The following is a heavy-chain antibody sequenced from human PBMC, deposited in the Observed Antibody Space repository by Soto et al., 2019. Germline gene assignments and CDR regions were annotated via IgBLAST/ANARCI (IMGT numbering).Heavy chain of an antibody. V-gene: IGHV3-64*04. CDR3: ARDDHQYYYDSSGYYPHYYYYGMDV. CDR2: ISSNGGST. CDR1: GFTFSSYA. J-gene: IGHJ6*02. Sequence: PGGSLRLSCSASGFTFSSYAMHWVRQAPGKGLEYVSAISSNGGSTYYADSVKGRFTISRDNSKNTLYLQMNSLRAEDTAVYYCARDDHQYYYDSSGYYPHYYYYGMDVWGQGTTVTVSS. D-gene: IGHD3-22*01.